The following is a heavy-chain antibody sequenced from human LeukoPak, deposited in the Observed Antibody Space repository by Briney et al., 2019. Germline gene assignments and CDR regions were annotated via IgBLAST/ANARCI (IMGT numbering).Heavy chain of an antibody. CDR3: ARDFTVAGTGAFDI. CDR2: IYYSGST. D-gene: IGHD6-19*01. Sequence: PSETLSLTCTVSSGSISSYYWSWIRQPPGKGLEWIGYIYYSGSTNYNPSLKSRVTISVDTSKNQFSLKLSSVTAADTAVYYCARDFTVAGTGAFDIWGQGTMVTVSS. V-gene: IGHV4-59*01. J-gene: IGHJ3*02. CDR1: SGSISSYY.